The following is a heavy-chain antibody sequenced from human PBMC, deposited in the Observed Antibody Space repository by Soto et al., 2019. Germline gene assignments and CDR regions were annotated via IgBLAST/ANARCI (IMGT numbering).Heavy chain of an antibody. J-gene: IGHJ6*02. CDR3: ARQVDDAYYYYYYGMDV. V-gene: IGHV5-51*01. CDR1: GYSFTSYW. Sequence: PGESLKISCKGSGYSFTSYWIGCVRQMPGKGLEWMGIIYPGDSDTRYSPSFQGQVTISADKSISTAYLQWSSLKASDTAMYYCARQVDDAYYYYYYGMDVWGQGTTVTVSS. CDR2: IYPGDSDT. D-gene: IGHD5-12*01.